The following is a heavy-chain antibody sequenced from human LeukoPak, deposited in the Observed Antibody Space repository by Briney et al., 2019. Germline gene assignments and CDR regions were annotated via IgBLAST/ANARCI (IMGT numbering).Heavy chain of an antibody. CDR3: ARDRIRYFDWLFEAFDI. V-gene: IGHV1-2*02. CDR2: INPNSGGT. D-gene: IGHD3-9*01. CDR1: GYTFTGYY. Sequence: GAAVKVSCKASGYTFTGYYMHWVRQAPGQGLEWTGWINPNSGGTNYAQKFQGRVTMTRDTSISTAYMELSRLRSDDTAVYYCARDRIRYFDWLFEAFDIWGQGTMVTVSS. J-gene: IGHJ3*02.